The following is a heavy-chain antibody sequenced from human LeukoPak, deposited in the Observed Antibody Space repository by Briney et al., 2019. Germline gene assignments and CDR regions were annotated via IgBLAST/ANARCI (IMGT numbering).Heavy chain of an antibody. V-gene: IGHV3-48*03. D-gene: IGHD2-2*01. CDR3: ARYCSTTSCHFYGMDV. CDR2: ISSRECTK. Sequence: GGSLRLSCAASGFTFSTFEMTWVRQAPGKGLEWVSYISSRECTKYYADSVKGRFTISRDNAKNAVYLQMNSLRAEDTAVYYCARYCSTTSCHFYGMDVWGRGTSVTVSS. J-gene: IGHJ6*02. CDR1: GFTFSTFE.